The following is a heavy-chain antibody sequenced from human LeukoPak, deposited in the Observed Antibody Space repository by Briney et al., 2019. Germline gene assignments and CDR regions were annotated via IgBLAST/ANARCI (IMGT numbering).Heavy chain of an antibody. D-gene: IGHD1-26*01. V-gene: IGHV1-2*02. CDR3: AREVFGATMIDY. Sequence: ASVKVSCKASGYTFTGYYMHWVRQAPGQGLEWMGWITPNSGGTNYAQTFQGRVTMTRDTAISTAYMELSRLRSDDTAVYYCAREVFGATMIDYWGQGTLVTASS. CDR1: GYTFTGYY. CDR2: ITPNSGGT. J-gene: IGHJ4*02.